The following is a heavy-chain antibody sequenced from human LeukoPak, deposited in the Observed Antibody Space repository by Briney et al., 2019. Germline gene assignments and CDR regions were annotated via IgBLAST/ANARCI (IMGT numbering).Heavy chain of an antibody. CDR2: VYYSGST. Sequence: PSETLSLTCVVSGGSVSGYYWGWIRQPPGRGLEWIGYVYYSGSTNYNPSFKSRITISVDTSRNQFSLHLSSVTAADTAVYYCARIHRYGSGGACYVLDNWGQGTLVAVSS. CDR1: GGSVSGYY. J-gene: IGHJ4*02. V-gene: IGHV4-59*02. CDR3: ARIHRYGSGGACYVLDN. D-gene: IGHD2-15*01.